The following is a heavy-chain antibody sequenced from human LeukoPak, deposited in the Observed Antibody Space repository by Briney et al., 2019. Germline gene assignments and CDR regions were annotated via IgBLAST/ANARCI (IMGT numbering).Heavy chain of an antibody. CDR1: GFTFSSYA. V-gene: IGHV3-23*01. Sequence: SGGSLRLSCAASGFTFSSYAMSWVRQAPGKGLEWVSAISGSGGSTYYADSVKGRFTISRDNTKNFLYLQMNSLRAEDTALYYCARGYQLLPFDYWGQGTLVTVSS. CDR3: ARGYQLLPFDY. J-gene: IGHJ4*02. D-gene: IGHD2-2*01. CDR2: ISGSGGST.